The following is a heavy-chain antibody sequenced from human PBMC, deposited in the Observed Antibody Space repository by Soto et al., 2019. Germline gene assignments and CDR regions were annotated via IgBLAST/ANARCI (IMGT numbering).Heavy chain of an antibody. CDR1: GYTFTSYG. CDR2: ISAYNGNT. J-gene: IGHJ6*02. CDR3: ARDKNDFWSGWPPDA. Sequence: ASVKVSCKASGYTFTSYGISWVRQAPGQGLEWMGWISAYNGNTNYAQKLQGRVTMTTDTSTSTAYMELRSLRSDDTAVYYCARDKNDFWSGWPPDAWGQGTTVTVSS. D-gene: IGHD3-3*01. V-gene: IGHV1-18*04.